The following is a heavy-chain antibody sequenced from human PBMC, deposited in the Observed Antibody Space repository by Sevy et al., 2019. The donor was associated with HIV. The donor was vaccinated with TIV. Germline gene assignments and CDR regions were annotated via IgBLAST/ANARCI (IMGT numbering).Heavy chain of an antibody. CDR1: GGSISSGSYY. D-gene: IGHD3-10*01. Sequence: SETLSLTCTVSGGSISSGSYYWSWIRQPAGKGLGWIGRIYTSGSTNYNPSLKSRVTISVDTSKNQFSLKLSSVTAADTAVYYCARSITMVRGVSDAFDIWGQGTMVTVSS. CDR3: ARSITMVRGVSDAFDI. V-gene: IGHV4-61*02. J-gene: IGHJ3*02. CDR2: IYTSGST.